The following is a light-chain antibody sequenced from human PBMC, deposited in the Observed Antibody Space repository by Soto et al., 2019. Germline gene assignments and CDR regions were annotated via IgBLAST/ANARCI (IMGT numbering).Light chain of an antibody. J-gene: IGLJ1*01. V-gene: IGLV3-1*01. Sequence: SYELTLPPSVSVSPGQTASITCSGDKLGDKYACWYQQKPGQSPVLVIYQDSKRPSGIPERFSGSNSGNTATLSISGTQALDEAHYSCQAWDSSTCVFGTGTKVTVL. CDR2: QDS. CDR3: QAWDSSTCV. CDR1: KLGDKY.